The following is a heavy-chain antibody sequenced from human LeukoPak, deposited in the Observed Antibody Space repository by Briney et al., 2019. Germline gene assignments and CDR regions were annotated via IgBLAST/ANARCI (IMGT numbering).Heavy chain of an antibody. Sequence: PGGSLRLSCAASGFHFSSYEMNWLRQAPGKGLEWVSYISSSGSTIYYADSVKGRFTISRDNPKNSLYMQMNNLRAEDTAVYYCATPWSGSSGYTFDYWGQGTLVTVSS. CDR1: GFHFSSYE. V-gene: IGHV3-48*03. CDR3: ATPWSGSSGYTFDY. D-gene: IGHD3-22*01. CDR2: ISSSGSTI. J-gene: IGHJ4*02.